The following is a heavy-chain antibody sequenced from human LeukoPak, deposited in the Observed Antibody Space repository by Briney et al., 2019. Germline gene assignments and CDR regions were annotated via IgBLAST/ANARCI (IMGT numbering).Heavy chain of an antibody. J-gene: IGHJ4*02. Sequence: PGGSLGFPCEASRFPCGNYGRSWGCQAPRKRQEWVANMKEDGGEINYVDSVKGRFTISRDNAKNSLFLQMNSLRVDDTAVYYCARDRGYSTFDYWGQGTLVTVSS. CDR1: RFPCGNYG. CDR2: MKEDGGEI. V-gene: IGHV3-7*01. D-gene: IGHD4-23*01. CDR3: ARDRGYSTFDY.